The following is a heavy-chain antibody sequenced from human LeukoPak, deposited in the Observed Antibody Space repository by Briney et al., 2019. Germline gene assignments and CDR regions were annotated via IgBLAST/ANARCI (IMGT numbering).Heavy chain of an antibody. D-gene: IGHD5-18*01. J-gene: IGHJ4*02. CDR2: IHFDGSIK. V-gene: IGHV3-33*01. Sequence: GRSLRLSCAASGFTFSNYGINWVRQAPGKGLEWVTGIHFDGSIKYYADSVKGRFTISRDDSKNTVYLQMDSLRAEDTAVYYCARDLSYGSLDFGSWGQGTLVTVSS. CDR1: GFTFSNYG. CDR3: ARDLSYGSLDFGS.